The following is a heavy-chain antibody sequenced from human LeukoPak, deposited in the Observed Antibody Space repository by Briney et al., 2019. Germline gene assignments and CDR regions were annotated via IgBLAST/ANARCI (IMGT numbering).Heavy chain of an antibody. CDR3: ARTATAFKACYFDFCLEGY. CDR1: GGSISSSNYY. D-gene: IGHD3/OR15-3a*01. CDR2: MYYRGRP. V-gene: IGHV4-39*01. Sequence: SETLSLTCTVSGGSISSSNYYWGWIRQPPGKGLEWSGSMYYRGRPYYNPSLMSRVTISVHTAKNQFSLSLPPVTAPDPAVSYCARTATAFKACYFDFCLEGYGSQGSLVTVSS. J-gene: IGHJ4*02.